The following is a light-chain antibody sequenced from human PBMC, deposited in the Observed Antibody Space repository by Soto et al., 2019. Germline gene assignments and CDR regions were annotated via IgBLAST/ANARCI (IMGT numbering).Light chain of an antibody. CDR2: DAS. J-gene: IGKJ2*01. CDR1: QSVNNK. CDR3: QQYNHWPT. V-gene: IGKV3-15*01. Sequence: EVVLTQSPATLSVSPGERATLSCRAGQSVNNKLAWYQQTPGQPPRLLIYDASTRATGVPGRFSGSGSGTEFTLTISSLQSEDFAVYYCQQYNHWPTFCQGTKLEIK.